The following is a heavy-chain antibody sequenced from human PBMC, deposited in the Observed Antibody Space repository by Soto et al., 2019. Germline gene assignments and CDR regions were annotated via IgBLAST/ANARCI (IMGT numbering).Heavy chain of an antibody. D-gene: IGHD3-9*01. J-gene: IGHJ4*02. CDR2: IESNGLRT. CDR1: GFTFSNYL. V-gene: IGHV3-64D*08. CDR3: VIVDWDGVDR. Sequence: EVQLVESGGGLVQPGGSLRLSCSASGFTFSNYLIHWVRQAPGQGLEYVSAIESNGLRTYYADFVKGRFKISRDNSKNTLDLHMSSLTSGDTAVYYCVIVDWDGVDRWGQGTRVTVSS.